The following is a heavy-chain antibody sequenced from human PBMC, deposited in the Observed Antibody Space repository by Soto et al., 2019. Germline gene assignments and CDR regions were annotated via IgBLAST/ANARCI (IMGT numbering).Heavy chain of an antibody. V-gene: IGHV4-31*03. J-gene: IGHJ4*02. CDR1: GGSISSGGYY. CDR3: ARETVIIANFFDY. D-gene: IGHD3-10*01. CDR2: IYYSGST. Sequence: SETLSLTCTVSGGSISSGGYYWSWIRQHPGKGLEWIGYIYYSGSTYYNPSLKSRVTISADTSKNQFSLKLSSVTAADTAVYYCARETVIIANFFDYWGQGTLVTVSS.